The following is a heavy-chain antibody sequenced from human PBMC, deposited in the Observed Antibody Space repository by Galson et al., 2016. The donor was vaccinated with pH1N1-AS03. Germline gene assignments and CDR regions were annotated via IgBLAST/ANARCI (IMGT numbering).Heavy chain of an antibody. Sequence: PALVKPTQTLTLTCSVSGVSVTSSGVGVGWFRQPPGKALEWLALVYWEETRRYSPSLKNRLTITKDSSKNQVVLTVTSGDPMDIATYFCALPNSGGNAFEIWGPGTMVTVSS. V-gene: IGHV2-5*02. J-gene: IGHJ3*02. CDR3: ALPNSGGNAFEI. D-gene: IGHD2/OR15-2a*01. CDR2: VYWEETR. CDR1: GVSVTSSGVG.